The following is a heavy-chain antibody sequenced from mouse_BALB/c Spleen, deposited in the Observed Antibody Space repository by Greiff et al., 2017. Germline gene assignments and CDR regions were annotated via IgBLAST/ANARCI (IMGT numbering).Heavy chain of an antibody. CDR2: INPGSGGT. Sequence: QVQLKQSGAELVRPGTSVKVSCKASGYAFTNYLIEWVKQRPGQGLEWIGVINPGSGGTNYNEKFKGKATLTADKSSSTAYMQLSSLTSDDSAVYFCARSRHDETLYYYAMDYWGQGTSVTVSS. CDR3: ARSRHDETLYYYAMDY. J-gene: IGHJ4*01. V-gene: IGHV1-54*01. CDR1: GYAFTNYL. D-gene: IGHD2-12*01.